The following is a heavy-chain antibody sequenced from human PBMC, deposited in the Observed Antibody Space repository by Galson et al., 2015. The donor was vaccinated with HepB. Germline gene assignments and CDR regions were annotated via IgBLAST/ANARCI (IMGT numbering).Heavy chain of an antibody. CDR1: GFTFSSYG. J-gene: IGHJ6*02. Sequence: SLRLSCAASGFTFSSYGMHWVRQAPGKGLEWVAVISYDGSNKYYADSVKGRFTISRDNSKNTLYLQMNSLRAEDTAVYYCAKDIGYSSSWYGYYYYYYGMDVWGQGTTVTVSS. CDR3: AKDIGYSSSWYGYYYYYYGMDV. V-gene: IGHV3-30*18. D-gene: IGHD6-13*01. CDR2: ISYDGSNK.